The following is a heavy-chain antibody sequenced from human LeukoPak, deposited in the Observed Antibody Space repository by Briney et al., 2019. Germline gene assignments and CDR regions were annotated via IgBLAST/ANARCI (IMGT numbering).Heavy chain of an antibody. D-gene: IGHD3-22*01. CDR1: GYTFTDHH. CDR2: INPKSGGT. Sequence: ASVKVSCKASGYTFTDHHMHWVRQAPGQGLEWMGWINPKSGGTNYAQKFQGRVTMSRDTSISTTYMELGSLRSDDTAVYYCARLGAFVLYYDSSGYFDSWGQGTLVTVSS. J-gene: IGHJ4*02. V-gene: IGHV1-2*02. CDR3: ARLGAFVLYYDSSGYFDS.